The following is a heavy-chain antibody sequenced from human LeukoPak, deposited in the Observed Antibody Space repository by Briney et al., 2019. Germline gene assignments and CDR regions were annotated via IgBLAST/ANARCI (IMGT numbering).Heavy chain of an antibody. J-gene: IGHJ4*02. V-gene: IGHV3-30*18. Sequence: TGGSLRPSCAASGFTFSSYGMHWVRQAPGKGLEWVAVISYDGSNKYYADSVKGRFTISRDNSKNTLYLQMNSLRAEDTAVYYCAKAPGGSGSYFQFDYWGQGTLVTVSS. CDR1: GFTFSSYG. D-gene: IGHD3-10*01. CDR2: ISYDGSNK. CDR3: AKAPGGSGSYFQFDY.